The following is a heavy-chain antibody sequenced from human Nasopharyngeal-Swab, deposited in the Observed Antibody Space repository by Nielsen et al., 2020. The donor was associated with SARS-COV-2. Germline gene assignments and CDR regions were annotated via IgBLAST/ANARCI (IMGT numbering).Heavy chain of an antibody. V-gene: IGHV1-2*06. CDR1: GYTFTGYY. D-gene: IGHD3-9*01. CDR2: INPNSGGT. CDR3: ARGDYDILTGYPLDY. J-gene: IGHJ4*02. Sequence: ASVKVSCKASGYTFTGYYMHWVRQAPGQGLEWMGRINPNSGGTNYAQKFQGRVTMTRDTSTSTAYMELSRLRSDDTAVYYCARGDYDILTGYPLDYWGQGTLVTVSS.